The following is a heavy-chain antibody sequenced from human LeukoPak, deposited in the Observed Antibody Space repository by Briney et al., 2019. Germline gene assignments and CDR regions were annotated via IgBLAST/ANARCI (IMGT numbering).Heavy chain of an antibody. Sequence: GESLKISCKGSGYSFTSYWIGWVRQMPGKGLEWMGIIYPGDSDTRYSPSFQGQVTISADKSISTAYLQWSSLKASDTAMYYCAGHVPYYYDGRPTYYYYYMDVWGKGTTVTVSS. CDR1: GYSFTSYW. V-gene: IGHV5-51*01. CDR3: AGHVPYYYDGRPTYYYYYMDV. J-gene: IGHJ6*03. CDR2: IYPGDSDT. D-gene: IGHD3-22*01.